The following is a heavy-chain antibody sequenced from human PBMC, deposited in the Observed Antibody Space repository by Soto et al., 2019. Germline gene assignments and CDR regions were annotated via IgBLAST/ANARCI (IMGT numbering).Heavy chain of an antibody. J-gene: IGHJ6*02. V-gene: IGHV4-34*01. Sequence: SETLSLTCAVYGGSFSGYYWSWIRQPPGKGLEWIGEINHSGSTNYNPSLKSRVTISVDTSKNQFSLKLSSVTAADTAVYYCARGGRIVVAPAAMKGVGYYGMDVWGQGTTVTVSS. CDR2: INHSGST. CDR1: GGSFSGYY. CDR3: ARGGRIVVAPAAMKGVGYYGMDV. D-gene: IGHD2-2*01.